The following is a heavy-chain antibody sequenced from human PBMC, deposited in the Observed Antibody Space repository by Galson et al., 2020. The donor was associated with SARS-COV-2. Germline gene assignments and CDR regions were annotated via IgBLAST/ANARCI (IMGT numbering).Heavy chain of an antibody. Sequence: GSLRLSCAASGFTFSSYGMHWVRQAPGKGLEWVAVISYDGSNKYYADSVKGRFTISRDNSKNTLYLQMNSLRAEDTAVYYCAKTRSGSYSAPFDYWGQGTLVTVSS. D-gene: IGHD1-26*01. CDR2: ISYDGSNK. CDR1: GFTFSSYG. V-gene: IGHV3-30*18. J-gene: IGHJ4*02. CDR3: AKTRSGSYSAPFDY.